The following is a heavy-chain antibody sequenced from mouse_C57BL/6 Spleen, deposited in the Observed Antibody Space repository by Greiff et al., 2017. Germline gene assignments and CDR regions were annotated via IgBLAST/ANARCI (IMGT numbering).Heavy chain of an antibody. CDR3: ARDGSSQYYYAMDY. D-gene: IGHD1-1*01. CDR1: GYAFSSYW. Sequence: VKLQESGAELVKPGASVKISCKASGYAFSSYWMNWVKQRPGKGLEWIGQIYPGDGDTNYNGKFKGKATLTADKSSSTAYMQLSSLTSEDSAVYFCARDGSSQYYYAMDYWGQGTSVTVSS. J-gene: IGHJ4*01. V-gene: IGHV1-80*01. CDR2: IYPGDGDT.